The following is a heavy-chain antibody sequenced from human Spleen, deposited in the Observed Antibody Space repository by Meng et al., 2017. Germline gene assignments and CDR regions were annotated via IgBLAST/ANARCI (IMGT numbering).Heavy chain of an antibody. J-gene: IGHJ4*02. CDR1: GYSISSGYY. V-gene: IGHV4-38-2*02. CDR3: ARERVLFVLVTAIPWYYFDY. D-gene: IGHD2-21*02. Sequence: SETLSLTCAVSGYSISSGYYWGWIRQPPGKGLEWIGSIYHSGSTYYNPSLKSRVTISVDTSKNQFSLKLSSVTAADTAVYYCARERVLFVLVTAIPWYYFDYWGQGALVTVSS. CDR2: IYHSGST.